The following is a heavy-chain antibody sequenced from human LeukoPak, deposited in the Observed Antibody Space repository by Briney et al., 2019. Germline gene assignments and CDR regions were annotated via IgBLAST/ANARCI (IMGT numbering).Heavy chain of an antibody. D-gene: IGHD6-19*01. CDR1: GYTFTSYG. V-gene: IGHV1-18*01. CDR3: ARDHVAVADTGAFDI. J-gene: IGHJ3*02. Sequence: ASVKVSCKASGYTFTSYGISWVRQAPGQGLEWMGWISAYNGNTNYAQKLQGRVTMTTDTSTSTAYMELRSLRSDDTAVYYCARDHVAVADTGAFDIWGQGTMVTVSS. CDR2: ISAYNGNT.